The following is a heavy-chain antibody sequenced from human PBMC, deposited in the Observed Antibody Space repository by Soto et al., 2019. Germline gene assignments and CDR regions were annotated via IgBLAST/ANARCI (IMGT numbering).Heavy chain of an antibody. D-gene: IGHD3-22*01. Sequence: SVKVSCKASGGTFSSYAIDWVRQAPGQGLEWMGGIIPIFGTANYAQKFQGRITITADESTSTAYMELRSLRSEDTAVYYCARGVHYDSSGFYYFYWGQGTLVTVS. CDR1: GGTFSSYA. CDR3: ARGVHYDSSGFYYFY. CDR2: IIPIFGTA. J-gene: IGHJ4*02. V-gene: IGHV1-69*13.